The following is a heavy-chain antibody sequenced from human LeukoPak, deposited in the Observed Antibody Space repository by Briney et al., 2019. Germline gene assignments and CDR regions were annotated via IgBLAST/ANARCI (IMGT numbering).Heavy chain of an antibody. CDR1: GGSISSSNW. CDR3: AKGTAAARVGY. J-gene: IGHJ4*02. V-gene: IGHV4-4*02. CDR2: IYHTWST. D-gene: IGHD2-2*01. Sequence: SGTLSLTCAVSGGSISSSNWWSWVRQPPGKGLEWIGEIYHTWSTNYNPSLKSRVTISVDKSKNQFSLNLSSVTAADTAMYYCAKGTAAARVGYWGQGTLVTVSS.